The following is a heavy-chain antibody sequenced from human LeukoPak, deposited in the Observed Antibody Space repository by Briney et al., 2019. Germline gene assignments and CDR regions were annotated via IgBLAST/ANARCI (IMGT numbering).Heavy chain of an antibody. CDR2: ISGSGGST. CDR3: AKTRGGWYYFDY. CDR1: GFTFSSYA. V-gene: IGHV3-23*01. J-gene: IGHJ4*02. D-gene: IGHD6-19*01. Sequence: PGGSLRLSCAASGFTFSSYAMSWVRQAPGKGLEWVSAISGSGGSTYYADSVKGRFTISRDNSKNTLYLQMNSLGAEDTAVYYCAKTRGGWYYFDYWGQGTLVTVSS.